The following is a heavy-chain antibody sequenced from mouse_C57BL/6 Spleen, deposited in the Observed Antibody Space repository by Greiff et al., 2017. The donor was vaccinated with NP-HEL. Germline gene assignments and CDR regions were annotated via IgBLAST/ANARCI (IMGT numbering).Heavy chain of an antibody. CDR2: IYPGSGST. D-gene: IGHD1-1*01. CDR1: GYTFTSYW. CDR3: AREGYYGSSYDAMDY. Sequence: QVQLQQPGAELVKPGASVKMSCKASGYTFTSYWITWVKQRPGQGLEWIGDIYPGSGSTNYNEKFKSKATLTVDTSSSPAYMQLSSLTSEDSAVYYCAREGYYGSSYDAMDYWGQGTSVTVSS. J-gene: IGHJ4*01. V-gene: IGHV1-55*01.